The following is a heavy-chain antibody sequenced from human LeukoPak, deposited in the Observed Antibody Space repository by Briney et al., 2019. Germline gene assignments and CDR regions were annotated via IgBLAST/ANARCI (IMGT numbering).Heavy chain of an antibody. J-gene: IGHJ1*01. CDR2: ISSSSSYI. Sequence: GGSLRLSCAASGFTFSSYSMNWVRQAPGKGLEWVSSISSSSSYIYYADSVKGRFTISRDNAKNSLYLQMNSLRAEDTAVYYCARDFDNDYDSSGYYSAHFQHWGRGTLVTVSS. CDR3: ARDFDNDYDSSGYYSAHFQH. D-gene: IGHD3-22*01. V-gene: IGHV3-21*01. CDR1: GFTFSSYS.